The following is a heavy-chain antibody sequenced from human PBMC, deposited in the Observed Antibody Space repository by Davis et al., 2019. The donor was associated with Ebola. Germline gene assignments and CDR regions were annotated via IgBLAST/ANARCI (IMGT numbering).Heavy chain of an antibody. J-gene: IGHJ3*02. CDR1: GFTFSSYA. Sequence: GESLKISCAASGFTFSSYAMSWVRQAPGKGLEWVSAISGSGGSTYYADSVKGRFTISRDNYKNTLYLQMNSLRAEDTAVYYCAKDSGNYFSFAAFDIWGQGTMVTVSS. D-gene: IGHD1-26*01. V-gene: IGHV3-23*01. CDR3: AKDSGNYFSFAAFDI. CDR2: ISGSGGST.